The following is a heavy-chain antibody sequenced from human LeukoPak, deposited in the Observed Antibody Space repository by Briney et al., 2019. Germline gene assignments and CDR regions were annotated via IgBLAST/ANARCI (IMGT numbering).Heavy chain of an antibody. CDR3: ARQFSPGAFDI. J-gene: IGHJ3*02. D-gene: IGHD2/OR15-2a*01. CDR2: IYAYGSGIT. CDR1: GGSISSSSHS. V-gene: IGHV4-61*02. Sequence: MPSETLSLTCTVSGGSISSSSHSWSWIRQPAGKGLEWIGRIYAYGSGITNYNPSLKSRVTISVDTSKNQFSLKLSSVTAADTAMYYCARQFSPGAFDIWGQGTMVTVSS.